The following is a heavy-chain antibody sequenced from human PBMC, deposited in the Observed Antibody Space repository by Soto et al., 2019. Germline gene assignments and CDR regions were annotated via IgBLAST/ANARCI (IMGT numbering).Heavy chain of an antibody. CDR1: GGTFSSYA. V-gene: IGHV1-69*13. D-gene: IGHD3-10*01. Sequence: ASVKVSCKASGGTFSSYAISWVRQAPGQGLEWMGGIIPIFGTANYAQKFQGRVTITADESTSTAYMELSSLRSEDTAVYYCARDRRPYYYGSGSYSYYYYGMDVWGQGTTVTVSS. J-gene: IGHJ6*02. CDR2: IIPIFGTA. CDR3: ARDRRPYYYGSGSYSYYYYGMDV.